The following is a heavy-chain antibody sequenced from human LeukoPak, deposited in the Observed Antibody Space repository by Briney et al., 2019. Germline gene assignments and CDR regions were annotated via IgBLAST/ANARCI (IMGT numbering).Heavy chain of an antibody. Sequence: PSETLSLTCTVSGGSISSNSNYWGWIRQSPGKGLEWIGSIYYSGITYYNPSLKSRITISVETSKNQFSLILSSVTAADTAVYYCARADIAAAGGGYFAYWGQGGLVTVSS. J-gene: IGHJ4*02. CDR3: ARADIAAAGGGYFAY. CDR1: GGSISSNSNY. V-gene: IGHV4-39*07. D-gene: IGHD6-13*01. CDR2: IYYSGIT.